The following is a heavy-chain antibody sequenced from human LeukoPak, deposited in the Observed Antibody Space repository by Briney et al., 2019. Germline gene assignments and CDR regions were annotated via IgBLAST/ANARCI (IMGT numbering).Heavy chain of an antibody. Sequence: PGGSLRLSCAASGFTFSAYYMSWIRQAPGKGLEWVSHISTSSSSTNYADSVEGRFTISRDNSKNTLYLQMNSLRAEDTAVYYCAKDRRFGESWGDAFDIWGQGTMVTVSS. CDR2: ISTSSSST. D-gene: IGHD3-10*01. CDR3: AKDRRFGESWGDAFDI. V-gene: IGHV3-11*05. CDR1: GFTFSAYY. J-gene: IGHJ3*02.